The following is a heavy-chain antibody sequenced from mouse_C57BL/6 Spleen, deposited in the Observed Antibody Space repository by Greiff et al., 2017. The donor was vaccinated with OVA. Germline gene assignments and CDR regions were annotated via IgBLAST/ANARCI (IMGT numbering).Heavy chain of an antibody. V-gene: IGHV1-42*01. Sequence: VQLQQSGPELVKPGASVKISCKASGYSFTGYYMNWVKQSPEKSLEWIGEINPSTGGTTYNQKFKAKATLTVDKSSSTAYMQLKSLTSEDSAVYYCARGIYDYYYFDYWGQGTTLTVSS. CDR2: INPSTGGT. D-gene: IGHD2-4*01. CDR3: ARGIYDYYYFDY. J-gene: IGHJ2*01. CDR1: GYSFTGYY.